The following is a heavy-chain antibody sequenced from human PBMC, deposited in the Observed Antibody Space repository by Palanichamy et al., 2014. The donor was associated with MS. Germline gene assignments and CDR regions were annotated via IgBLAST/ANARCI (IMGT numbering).Heavy chain of an antibody. CDR1: GFSLSTNGMR. CDR2: IDWDDDK. D-gene: IGHD2-21*01. V-gene: IGHV2-70*04. CDR3: ARAQGCGGDCYGDALDV. J-gene: IGHJ3*01. Sequence: QVTLKESGPALVKPTQTLTLTCTFSGFSLSTNGMRVSWIRQPPGKALEWLARIDWDDDKFYKTSLKTRLTISKDTSKNQVVLTMTNMDPLDTATYYCARAQGCGGDCYGDALDVWGQGTMVTVSS.